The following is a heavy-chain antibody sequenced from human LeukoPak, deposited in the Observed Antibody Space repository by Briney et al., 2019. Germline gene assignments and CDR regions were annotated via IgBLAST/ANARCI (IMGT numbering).Heavy chain of an antibody. CDR1: ARSISSSY. Sequence: AETQSLACTLSARSISSSYWSWIRQPPGGGREWNGYITYSGGTNYNPSLKSRVTISVDTSKNQFSLKLTSVTAADTAVYYCAREFYYDSSGLNWFDPWGQGTLVTVSS. CDR2: ITYSGGT. CDR3: AREFYYDSSGLNWFDP. D-gene: IGHD3-22*01. V-gene: IGHV4-59*01. J-gene: IGHJ5*02.